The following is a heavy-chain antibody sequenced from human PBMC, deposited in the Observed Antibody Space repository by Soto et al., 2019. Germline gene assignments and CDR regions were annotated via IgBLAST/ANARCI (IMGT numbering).Heavy chain of an antibody. V-gene: IGHV4-34*01. J-gene: IGHJ6*02. CDR3: ARGLHYYGSGSYYEKNYYYYGMDV. CDR1: GGSFSGYY. Sequence: PSETLSLTCAVYGGSFSGYYWSWIRQPPGKGLEWIGEINHSGSTNYNPSLKSRVTISVDTSKNQFSLKLSSVTAADTAVYYCARGLHYYGSGSYYEKNYYYYGMDVWGQGTTVTVSS. CDR2: INHSGST. D-gene: IGHD3-10*01.